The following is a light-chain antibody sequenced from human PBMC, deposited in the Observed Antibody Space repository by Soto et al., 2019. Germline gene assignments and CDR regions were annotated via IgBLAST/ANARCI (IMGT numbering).Light chain of an antibody. J-gene: IGKJ2*01. CDR2: GAS. Sequence: EIVLTQSPGTLSLSPGERATLSCRASQSASSSSLAWYQQKPGQAPRLLIYGASSRATGIPDRFSGSGSGTDFTLTISRLEPEDFAVYYCQQYGSSPYTFGQGTKLEIK. CDR3: QQYGSSPYT. CDR1: QSASSSS. V-gene: IGKV3-20*01.